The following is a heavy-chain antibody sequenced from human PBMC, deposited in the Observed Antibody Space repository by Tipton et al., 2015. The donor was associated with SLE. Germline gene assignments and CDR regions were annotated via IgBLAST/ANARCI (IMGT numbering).Heavy chain of an antibody. Sequence: SLRLSCAASGFTVNSKYMSWVRQAPGKGLEWVSVIYSGGTTYYADSVKDRFTISRDNSKNTLYLQMNSLRAEDTAVYYCAASNWFDPWGQGTLVTVSS. CDR2: IYSGGTT. V-gene: IGHV3-66*01. CDR3: AASNWFDP. J-gene: IGHJ5*02. CDR1: GFTVNSKY.